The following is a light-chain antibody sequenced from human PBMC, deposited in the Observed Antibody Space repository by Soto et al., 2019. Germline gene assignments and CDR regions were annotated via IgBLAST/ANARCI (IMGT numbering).Light chain of an antibody. CDR3: HQYASSFGT. J-gene: IGKJ1*01. CDR2: DAY. Sequence: EIVLTQSPDTLSLSPGDRATVSCRASQSVGHMFLAWFQQKPGQAPRLLIFDAYRRATGIPDRFSGSGSGTNFALTISRLEPEDFALYYCHQYASSFGTFGQGTKVEIK. V-gene: IGKV3-20*01. CDR1: QSVGHMF.